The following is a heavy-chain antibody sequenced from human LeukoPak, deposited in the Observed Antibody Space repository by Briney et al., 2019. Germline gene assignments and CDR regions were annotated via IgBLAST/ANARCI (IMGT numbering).Heavy chain of an antibody. D-gene: IGHD3-9*01. CDR1: GGTFSSYA. CDR2: IIPILGIA. Sequence: SVKVSCKASGGTFSSYAISWVRQAPGQGLEWMGRIIPILGIANYAQKFQGRVTITADKSTSTAYMELSSLRSEDTAVYYCARIPLRYFDWSPPEYYFDYWGQGTLVTVSS. CDR3: ARIPLRYFDWSPPEYYFDY. J-gene: IGHJ4*02. V-gene: IGHV1-69*04.